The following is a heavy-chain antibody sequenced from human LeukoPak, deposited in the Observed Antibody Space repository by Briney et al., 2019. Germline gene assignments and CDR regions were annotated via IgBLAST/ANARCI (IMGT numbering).Heavy chain of an antibody. V-gene: IGHV1-18*01. J-gene: IGHJ4*02. CDR1: GYTFTSYG. Sequence: ASVKVSCKASGYTFTSYGISWVRQAPGQGLEWMGWISAYNGNTNHAQKLQGRVTMATDTSTSTAYMELRSLRSDDTAVYYCARDRTIQDYFDYWGQGTLVTVSS. D-gene: IGHD5-24*01. CDR3: ARDRTIQDYFDY. CDR2: ISAYNGNT.